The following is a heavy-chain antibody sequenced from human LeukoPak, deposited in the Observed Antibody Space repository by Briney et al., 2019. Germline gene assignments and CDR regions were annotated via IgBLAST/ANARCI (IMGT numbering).Heavy chain of an antibody. CDR2: IYYSGST. CDR1: GGSICSYY. D-gene: IGHD3-10*01. CDR3: ARIIKGYYYGMDV. J-gene: IGHJ6*02. Sequence: PSETLSLTCTVSGGSICSYYWSWIRQPPGKGLEWIGYIYYSGSTNYNPSLKSRVTISVDTSKNQFSLKLSSVTAADTAVYYCARIIKGYYYGMDVWGQGTTVTVSS. V-gene: IGHV4-59*01.